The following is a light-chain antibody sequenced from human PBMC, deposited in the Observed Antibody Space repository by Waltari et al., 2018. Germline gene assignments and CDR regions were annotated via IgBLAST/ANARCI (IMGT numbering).Light chain of an antibody. V-gene: IGLV2-23*01. J-gene: IGLJ3*02. CDR2: EGS. Sequence: QSALTQPASVSGSPGQSITISCTGSSRDVGSYNLFSWYQEHPGKAPKVMVYEGSKRPSGVSNRFSGSKSGNTASLTISGLQAEDEADYYCCSYAGSSTWVFGGGTKLTVL. CDR3: CSYAGSSTWV. CDR1: SRDVGSYNL.